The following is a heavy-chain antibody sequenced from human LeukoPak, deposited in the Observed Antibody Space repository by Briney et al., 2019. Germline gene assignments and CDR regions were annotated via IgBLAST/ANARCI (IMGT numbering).Heavy chain of an antibody. Sequence: GGSLRLSCAASGFTFSSSAMSWVRPAPGKGLEWVSSISGSGSGGSTYYADSVKGRFTISRDNSKNTLYLQMNSLRAEDTAVYYCAKDGGSGFLDYWGQGTLVTVSS. CDR2: ISGSGSGGST. CDR1: GFTFSSSA. D-gene: IGHD1-26*01. J-gene: IGHJ4*02. V-gene: IGHV3-23*01. CDR3: AKDGGSGFLDY.